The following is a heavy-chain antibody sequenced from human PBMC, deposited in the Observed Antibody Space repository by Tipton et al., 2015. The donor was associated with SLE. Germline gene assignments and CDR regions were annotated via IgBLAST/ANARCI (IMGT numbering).Heavy chain of an antibody. CDR3: AANWGRYWYFDL. J-gene: IGHJ2*01. CDR1: GGSISSGGYS. V-gene: IGHV4-30-2*01. CDR2: IYHSGST. Sequence: LRLSCAVSGGSISSGGYSWSWIRQPPGKGLEWIGYIYHSGSTYYNPSLKSRVTISVDTSKNQFSLKLSSVTAADTAVYYCAANWGRYWYFDLWGRGTLVTVSS. D-gene: IGHD7-27*01.